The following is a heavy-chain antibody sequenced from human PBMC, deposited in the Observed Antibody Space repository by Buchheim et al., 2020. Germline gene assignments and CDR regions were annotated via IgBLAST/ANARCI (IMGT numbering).Heavy chain of an antibody. Sequence: QVQLVESGGGVVQSGRSLRLSCAASGFTFSSYGIHWVRQAPGKGLEWVALISYNGNSKYYADSVKGRFTVSRDNSKNTLFLQMNSLRPEDTAVYYCAKDDGGIVDATYYYYAMGVWGQGTT. V-gene: IGHV3-30*18. CDR2: ISYNGNSK. CDR3: AKDDGGIVDATYYYYAMGV. J-gene: IGHJ6*02. D-gene: IGHD1-26*01. CDR1: GFTFSSYG.